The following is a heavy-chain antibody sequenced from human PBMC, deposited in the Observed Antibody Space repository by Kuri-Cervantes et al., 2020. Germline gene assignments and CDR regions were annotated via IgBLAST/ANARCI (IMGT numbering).Heavy chain of an antibody. V-gene: IGHV4-59*01. CDR3: ARGVTTGYSSSWYQAHYYYYMDV. D-gene: IGHD6-13*01. Sequence: SETLSLTCAVYGGSFSSYYWSWIRQPPGKGLEWIGYIYYSGSTNYNPSLKSRVTISVDTSKNQFSLKLSSVTAADTAVYYCARGVTTGYSSSWYQAHYYYYMDVWGKGTTVTVSS. J-gene: IGHJ6*03. CDR1: GGSFSSYY. CDR2: IYYSGST.